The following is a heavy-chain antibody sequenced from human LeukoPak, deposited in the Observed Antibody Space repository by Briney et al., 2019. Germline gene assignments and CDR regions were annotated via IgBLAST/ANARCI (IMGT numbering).Heavy chain of an antibody. Sequence: SETLSLTCSVSGGSISSGSSFWGWIRQPPGKGLEWIGSIHYTGSTNYNPSLKSRVTISVDTSKNQFSLKLSSVTAADTAVYYCARGRRLAFDIWGQGTMVTVSS. J-gene: IGHJ3*02. CDR2: IHYTGST. CDR1: GGSISSGSSF. V-gene: IGHV4-39*07. CDR3: ARGRRLAFDI. D-gene: IGHD3-10*01.